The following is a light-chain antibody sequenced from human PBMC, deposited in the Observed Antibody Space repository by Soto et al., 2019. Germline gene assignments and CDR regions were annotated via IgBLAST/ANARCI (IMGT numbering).Light chain of an antibody. CDR1: TRLVHSDGNTY. V-gene: IGKV2-30*02. J-gene: IGKJ1*01. CDR2: RVS. CDR3: MQGTHWPPVT. Sequence: VTTQPPLSLPVTLGQPASIFCRSSTRLVHSDGNTYLNWLQQRPGQSPRRLIYRVSNRYSGVPVRFSGSGSVTDFTLNINSVEADDVGVYYCMQGTHWPPVTFGQGTKVDIK.